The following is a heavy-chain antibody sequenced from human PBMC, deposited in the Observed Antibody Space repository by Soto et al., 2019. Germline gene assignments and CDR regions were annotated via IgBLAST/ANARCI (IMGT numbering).Heavy chain of an antibody. CDR1: GGTFNNYA. V-gene: IGHV1-69*13. CDR3: ATDSNYDVSNSF. D-gene: IGHD3-3*01. CDR2: ILPVSAPP. J-gene: IGHJ4*02. Sequence: SVKVSCNAYGGTFNNYAINRVRQAPGQGLEWVGGILPVSAPPDYAQKFQGRVSITADHSTSTVYMELSRLKSDDTAVYFCATDSNYDVSNSFWGQGTLVTVSS.